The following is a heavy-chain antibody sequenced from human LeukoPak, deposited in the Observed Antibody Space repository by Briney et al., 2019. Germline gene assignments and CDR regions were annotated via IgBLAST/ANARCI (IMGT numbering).Heavy chain of an antibody. D-gene: IGHD3-22*01. CDR2: IHHSGST. Sequence: SQTLSLTCTVSGGSISSGGYYWSWIRQPPGKGLEWIGEIHHSGSTNYNPSLMRRVTISGDTSKNQFSLKMRSVTAADTAMYYCARGGYDSHGYLAFDGWGRGTLVTVSS. J-gene: IGHJ3*01. V-gene: IGHV4-30-2*01. CDR3: ARGGYDSHGYLAFDG. CDR1: GGSISSGGYY.